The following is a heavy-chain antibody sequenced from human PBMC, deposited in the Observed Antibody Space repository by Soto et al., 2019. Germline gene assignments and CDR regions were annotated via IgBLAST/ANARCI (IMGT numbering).Heavy chain of an antibody. CDR2: ISAYNGYT. CDR3: ARDFDSSGYYYRGNDY. J-gene: IGHJ4*02. V-gene: IGHV1-18*01. CDR1: GYTFTSYG. Sequence: ASVRVSCKTSGYTFTSYGISWVRQAPGQGLEWMGWISAYNGYTNYAQKLQGRVSMTTDTSTSTAYMELGSLRSDDTAVYYCARDFDSSGYYYRGNDYWGQGTLVTVSS. D-gene: IGHD3-22*01.